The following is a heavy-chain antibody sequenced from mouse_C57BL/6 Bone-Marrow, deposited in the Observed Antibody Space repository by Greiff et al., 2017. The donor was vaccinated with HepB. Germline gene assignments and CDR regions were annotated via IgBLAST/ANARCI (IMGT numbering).Heavy chain of an antibody. CDR3: ARGAYDYHSYAMDY. D-gene: IGHD2-4*01. V-gene: IGHV1-26*01. CDR2: INPNNGGT. J-gene: IGHJ4*01. CDR1: GYTFTDYY. Sequence: VQLQQSGPELVKPGASVKISCKASGYTFTDYYMNWVKQSHGKSLEWIGDINPNNGGTSYNQKFKGKATLTVDKSSSTAYMELRSLTSEDSAVYYSARGAYDYHSYAMDYWGQGTSVTVSS.